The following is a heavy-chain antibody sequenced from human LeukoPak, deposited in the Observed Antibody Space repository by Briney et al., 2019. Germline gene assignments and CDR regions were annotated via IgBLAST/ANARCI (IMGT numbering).Heavy chain of an antibody. CDR3: ARQMWGDDYGDYGEIDY. J-gene: IGHJ4*02. V-gene: IGHV5-51*01. D-gene: IGHD4-17*01. Sequence: GESLQIPCQGSGYSFTSYWIDWVRQMPGKGVEWMGMIYPGDYNNRYSPPFQGRVTISADKSISTAYLQWSSLKASDTAMYYCARQMWGDDYGDYGEIDYWGQGTLVTVSS. CDR2: IYPGDYNN. CDR1: GYSFTSYW.